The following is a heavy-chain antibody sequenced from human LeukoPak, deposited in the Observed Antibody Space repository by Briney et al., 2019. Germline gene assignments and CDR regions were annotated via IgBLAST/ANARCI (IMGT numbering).Heavy chain of an antibody. J-gene: IGHJ6*02. Sequence: GASVKVSCKASGYTFTSYYMHWVRQAPGQGLEWMGIIKPSGGSTSYAQKFQGRVTMTRDTSTSTVYMELSSLRSEDTAVYYCARGNSSSWYYYYYYGMDVWGQGTTVTVSS. CDR2: IKPSGGST. V-gene: IGHV1-46*01. CDR3: ARGNSSSWYYYYYYGMDV. D-gene: IGHD6-13*01. CDR1: GYTFTSYY.